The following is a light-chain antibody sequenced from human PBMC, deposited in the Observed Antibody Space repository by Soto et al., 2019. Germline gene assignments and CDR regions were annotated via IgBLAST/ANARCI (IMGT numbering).Light chain of an antibody. CDR1: QALNTR. CDR2: DTS. V-gene: IGKV3-15*01. J-gene: IGKJ4*01. Sequence: EIVLTQSPATLSAFPGDRVTLSCRASQALNTRLALYQHKPGQAPRLLIYDTSTRATGVPTRFSGSRSGAEFTLTINSLQSEDFAVYYCQPYNNWPLTFGGGTKV. CDR3: QPYNNWPLT.